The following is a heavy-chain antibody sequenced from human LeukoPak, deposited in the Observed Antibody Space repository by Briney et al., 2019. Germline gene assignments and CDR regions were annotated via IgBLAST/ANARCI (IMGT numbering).Heavy chain of an antibody. V-gene: IGHV3-48*03. CDR3: ARGGRGAPDYDFDY. CDR1: GFTSSSYE. CDR2: ISSSGTTI. Sequence: PGGSLRLSCAASGFTSSSYEMNWVRPAPGKGLEWVSFISSSGTTIYYADSVKGPFTISRDNAKNSLYLQMNSLRAEDTAVYYCARGGRGAPDYDFDYWGQGTLVTVSS. D-gene: IGHD3-16*01. J-gene: IGHJ4*02.